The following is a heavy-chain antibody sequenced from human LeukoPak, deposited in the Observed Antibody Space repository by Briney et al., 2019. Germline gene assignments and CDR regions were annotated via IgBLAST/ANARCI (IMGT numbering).Heavy chain of an antibody. D-gene: IGHD4-17*01. CDR1: AFSFSDYN. CDR3: AIHQAGTTVTPYQFDY. Sequence: GGSLRLSCAASAFSFSDYNMNWVRQAPGKGLEWVSSITSTGSYIYYADSVKGRFTISRDNAKNSLYLQMNSLRAEDTALYYCAIHQAGTTVTPYQFDYWGQGTLVTVSS. V-gene: IGHV3-21*04. CDR2: ITSTGSYI. J-gene: IGHJ4*02.